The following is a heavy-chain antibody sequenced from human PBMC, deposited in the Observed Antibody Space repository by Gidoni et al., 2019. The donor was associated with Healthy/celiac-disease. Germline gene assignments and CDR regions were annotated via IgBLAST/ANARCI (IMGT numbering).Heavy chain of an antibody. Sequence: EVQLVESGGGLVKPGGSLRLSCAASGFTFSNAWMSWVRQAPGKGLEWVGRIKSKTDGGTTDYAAPVKGRFTISRDDSKNTLYLQMNSLKTEDTAVYYCTTAEGYCSGGSCSYFDYWGQGTLVTVSS. V-gene: IGHV3-15*01. D-gene: IGHD2-15*01. CDR3: TTAEGYCSGGSCSYFDY. J-gene: IGHJ4*02. CDR2: IKSKTDGGTT. CDR1: GFTFSNAW.